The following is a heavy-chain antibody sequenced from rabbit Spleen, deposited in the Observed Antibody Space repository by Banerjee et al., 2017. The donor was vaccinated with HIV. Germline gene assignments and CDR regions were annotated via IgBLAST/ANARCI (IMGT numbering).Heavy chain of an antibody. CDR3: ARHIYDDYNCAAL. CDR1: GFSFNSGYD. CDR2: AYAGSSGST. Sequence: QSLEESGGGLVKPGASLTLTCKASGFSFNSGYDMCWVRQAPGKGLEWIACAYAGSSGSTYSATWAKGRFTISKTSSTSVTLQMTSLTAADTATYFCARHIYDDYNCAALWGPGTLVTVS. D-gene: IGHD2-1*01. V-gene: IGHV1S40*01. J-gene: IGHJ6*01.